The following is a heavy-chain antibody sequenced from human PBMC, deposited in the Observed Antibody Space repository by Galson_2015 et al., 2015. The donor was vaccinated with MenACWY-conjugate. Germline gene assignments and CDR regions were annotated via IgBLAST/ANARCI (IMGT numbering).Heavy chain of an antibody. CDR2: INASTGNT. CDR1: EYTFTSFA. CDR3: ARSPRDYVSGTYSVHH. Sequence: SVKVSCKASEYTFTSFAMHWVRQAPGQSLEWMGWINASTGNTEYSQKFQGRVTITTDTSAKTAYMELSSLGSEDTAVYYCARSPRDYVSGTYSVHHWGQGTLVTVSS. D-gene: IGHD3-10*01. J-gene: IGHJ1*01. V-gene: IGHV1-3*01.